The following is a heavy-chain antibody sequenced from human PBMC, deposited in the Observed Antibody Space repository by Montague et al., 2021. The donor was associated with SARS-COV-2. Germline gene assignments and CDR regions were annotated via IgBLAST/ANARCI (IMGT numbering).Heavy chain of an antibody. D-gene: IGHD3-10*01. V-gene: IGHV4-34*01. CDR1: GGSFSGYY. CDR3: ARGRLILLWFGELLSGGDYYGMDV. Sequence: SETLSLTCAVYGGSFSGYYWSWTRQPPGKGLEWIGKINHSGSTXXXPTXXXRVTISVDTSKNQFSLKLSSVTAADTAVYYCARGRLILLWFGELLSGGDYYGMDVWGQGTTVTVSS. CDR2: INHSGST. J-gene: IGHJ6*02.